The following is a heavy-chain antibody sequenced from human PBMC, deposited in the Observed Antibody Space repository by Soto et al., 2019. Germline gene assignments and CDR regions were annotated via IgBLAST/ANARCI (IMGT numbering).Heavy chain of an antibody. D-gene: IGHD2-15*01. CDR1: GYTFTSYG. J-gene: IGHJ3*02. CDR3: ARTARIVVVVAGPHAFDI. Sequence: QVQLVQSGAEVKKPGASVKVSCKASGYTFTSYGISWVRQAPGQGLEWMGWISAYNGNTNYAQKLQGRVTMTTDTSTSTAYMELRSLRSDDTAVYYCARTARIVVVVAGPHAFDIWGQGTMVTVSS. CDR2: ISAYNGNT. V-gene: IGHV1-18*01.